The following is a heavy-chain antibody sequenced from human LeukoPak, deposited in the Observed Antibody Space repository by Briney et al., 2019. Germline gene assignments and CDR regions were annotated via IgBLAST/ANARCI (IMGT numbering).Heavy chain of an antibody. Sequence: SETLSLTCAVYGGSFSGYYWSWIRQPPGKGLEWIGEINHSGSTSYNPSLKSRVTISVDTSKNQFSLKLSSVTAADTAVYYCARAYYYDSSGYYTDDYWGQGTLVTVSS. CDR3: ARAYYYDSSGYYTDDY. J-gene: IGHJ4*02. CDR1: GGSFSGYY. CDR2: INHSGST. V-gene: IGHV4-34*01. D-gene: IGHD3-22*01.